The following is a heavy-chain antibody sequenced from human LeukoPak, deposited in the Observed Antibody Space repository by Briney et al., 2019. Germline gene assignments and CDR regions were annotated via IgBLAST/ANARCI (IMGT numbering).Heavy chain of an antibody. CDR3: ARERVNYDFWSGVPDFDP. J-gene: IGHJ5*02. D-gene: IGHD3-3*01. V-gene: IGHV4-4*07. CDR1: GGSISSYY. CDR2: IYTSGST. Sequence: PSETLSLTCTVSGGSISSYYWSWIRQPAGKGQEWIGRIYTSGSTNYNPSLKSRVTMSVDTSKNQFSLKLSSVTAADTAVYYCARERVNYDFWSGVPDFDPWGQGTLVTVSS.